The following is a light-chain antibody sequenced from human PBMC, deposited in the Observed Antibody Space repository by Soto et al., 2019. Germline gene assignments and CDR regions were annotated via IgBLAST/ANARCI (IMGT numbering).Light chain of an antibody. Sequence: VMTQSPTTLSVSPGETVTLSCRASHSVGSNLAWYHQNPGQAPKLLIYGSFTRATGVPARFSGSGSATQFTLTISNPQSEDFGFYYCQQYKQWPVAFGGGTKVEIK. CDR2: GSF. CDR1: HSVGSN. CDR3: QQYKQWPVA. V-gene: IGKV3-15*01. J-gene: IGKJ4*01.